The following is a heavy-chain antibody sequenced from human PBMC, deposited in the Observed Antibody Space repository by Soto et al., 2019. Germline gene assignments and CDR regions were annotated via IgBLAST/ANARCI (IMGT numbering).Heavy chain of an antibody. D-gene: IGHD5-12*01. J-gene: IGHJ4*02. CDR2: IASDGRDK. CDR1: GFTFRSYA. V-gene: IGHV3-30*18. Sequence: QVQLVESGGGVVQPGRSLRLSCAASGFTFRSYAMHWVRQAPGKRLEWVAVIASDGRDKHHADSVKGRFTISRDNDKNARFLHMNGLRAEDRAVYYCAKDREIGAGGYHFDCWGQGTLVTVSS. CDR3: AKDREIGAGGYHFDC.